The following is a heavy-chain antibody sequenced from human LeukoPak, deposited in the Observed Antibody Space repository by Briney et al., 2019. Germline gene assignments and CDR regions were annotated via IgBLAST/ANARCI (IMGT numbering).Heavy chain of an antibody. CDR3: ARESAGGPDY. D-gene: IGHD6-19*01. V-gene: IGHV3-7*05. CDR1: GFTLSSHW. J-gene: IGHJ4*02. Sequence: PGGSLRLSCAASGFTLSSHWMSWVRQAPGKGLEWVANIKQDGSEQYYVDSVRGRLTISRDNAKNSLYLQMNSLRAEDTAIYYCARESAGGPDYWGQGTLVTVSS. CDR2: IKQDGSEQ.